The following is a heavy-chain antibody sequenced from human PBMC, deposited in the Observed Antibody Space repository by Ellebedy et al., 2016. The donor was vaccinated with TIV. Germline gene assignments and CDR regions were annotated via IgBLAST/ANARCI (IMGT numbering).Heavy chain of an antibody. CDR3: ARNLVIFTFDKWYFDL. CDR1: GGSLSSSSSY. V-gene: IGHV4-39*01. CDR2: IYYSGRT. D-gene: IGHD3/OR15-3a*01. J-gene: IGHJ2*01. Sequence: SETLSLTCTVSGGSLSSSSSYWGWIRQPPGKGLEWIGSIYYSGRTYYNPSLESRVTMSVDTSKDQFSLKLRSVSAADTAVYYCARNLVIFTFDKWYFDLWGRGTLVTVSS.